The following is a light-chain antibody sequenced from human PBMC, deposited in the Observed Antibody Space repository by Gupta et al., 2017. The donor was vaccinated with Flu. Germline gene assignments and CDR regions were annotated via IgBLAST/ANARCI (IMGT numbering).Light chain of an antibody. CDR3: QQYKNWPPRYT. CDR1: QSVNRK. Sequence: RAGAPGERANRAWRGRQSVNRKVAGYQQKPGQAPRLVSYGAATRATGRPARFRGRGSGTEFTLTISSRQSEDVAVDVCQQYKNWPPRYTFGRGTKLEIK. V-gene: IGKV3-15*01. J-gene: IGKJ2*01. CDR2: GAA.